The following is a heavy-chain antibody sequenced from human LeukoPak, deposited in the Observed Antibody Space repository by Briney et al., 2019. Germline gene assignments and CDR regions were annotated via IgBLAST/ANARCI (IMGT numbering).Heavy chain of an antibody. J-gene: IGHJ4*02. CDR1: GFTFRGFW. Sequence: GGSLRLSCAASGFTFRGFWMNWVRQAPGKGLEWVAVIKQDGSETFYVDSVKGRFTISRDNAKNSLYLQMNSLRAEDTAVYYCVLIGDATGDGGYWGQGTLVTVSS. V-gene: IGHV3-7*02. D-gene: IGHD7-27*01. CDR2: IKQDGSET. CDR3: VLIGDATGDGGY.